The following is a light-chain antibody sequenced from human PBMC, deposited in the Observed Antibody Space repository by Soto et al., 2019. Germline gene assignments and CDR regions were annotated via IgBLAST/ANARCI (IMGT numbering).Light chain of an antibody. Sequence: QAVVTQEPSLTVSPGGTVTLPCASSTGAVTSGYYPNWFQQKPGQAPRPLIYSTANKHSWTPARFSGSLLGGKAALTLSGVQPEDEAEYYCLLYYGGAQVFGGGTKLTVL. CDR2: STA. J-gene: IGLJ3*02. CDR3: LLYYGGAQV. V-gene: IGLV7-43*01. CDR1: TGAVTSGYY.